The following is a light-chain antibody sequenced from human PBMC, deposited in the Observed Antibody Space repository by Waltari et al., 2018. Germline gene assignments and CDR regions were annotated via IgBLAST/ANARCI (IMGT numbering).Light chain of an antibody. CDR2: GAS. Sequence: EIVLTQSPGTLSLSPGERATLSCRASQSVGSNSLVWYQQKPGQAPRHLIYGASSRATGIPDSFTGSGSGTDFTLTISRLEPEDFAVYYCQQYGTSSSFGQGTRLEIK. V-gene: IGKV3-20*01. CDR1: QSVGSNS. CDR3: QQYGTSSS. J-gene: IGKJ5*01.